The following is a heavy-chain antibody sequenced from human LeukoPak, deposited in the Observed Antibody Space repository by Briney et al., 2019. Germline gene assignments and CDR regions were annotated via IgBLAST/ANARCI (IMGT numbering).Heavy chain of an antibody. Sequence: PSETLSLTCTVSGGSISSYYWSWIRQPPGKGLEWIGYIYSSGGTAYNPSVKSRVTMSVDTSKNQLSLKLTSVTAADTAVYYRGRHQRYCRGVSCYPDWFDPWGQGSLVTVSS. CDR1: GGSISSYY. V-gene: IGHV4-59*08. D-gene: IGHD2-15*01. CDR2: IYSSGGT. CDR3: GRHQRYCRGVSCYPDWFDP. J-gene: IGHJ5*02.